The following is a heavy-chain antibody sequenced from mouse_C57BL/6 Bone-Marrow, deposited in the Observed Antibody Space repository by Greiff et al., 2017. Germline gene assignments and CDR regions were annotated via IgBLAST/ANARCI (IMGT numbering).Heavy chain of an antibody. CDR2: ISSGGSYT. V-gene: IGHV5-6*02. J-gene: IGHJ3*01. D-gene: IGHD1-1*01. Sequence: DVMLVESGGDLVKPGGSLKLSCAASGFTFSSYGMSWVRQTPDKRLEWVATISSGGSYTYYPDSVKGRFTISRDNAKNTLYLQMSSLKSEDTAMYYCARSYYGSSYDWFAYWGQGTLVTVSA. CDR1: GFTFSSYG. CDR3: ARSYYGSSYDWFAY.